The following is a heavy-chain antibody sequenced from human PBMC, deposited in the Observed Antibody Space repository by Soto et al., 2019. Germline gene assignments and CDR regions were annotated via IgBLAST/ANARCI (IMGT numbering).Heavy chain of an antibody. CDR3: ARAGYSSGWYYFDY. D-gene: IGHD6-19*01. CDR1: GYTFNSDY. V-gene: IGHV1-46*02. J-gene: IGHJ4*02. Sequence: SVEVSCKAAGYTFNSDYMHGVRQAPGQGLEWMGIINPSGGSTSYAQKFQGRVTMTRDTSTSTVYMELSSLRSEDTAVYYCARAGYSSGWYYFDYWGQGTLVTVSS. CDR2: INPSGGST.